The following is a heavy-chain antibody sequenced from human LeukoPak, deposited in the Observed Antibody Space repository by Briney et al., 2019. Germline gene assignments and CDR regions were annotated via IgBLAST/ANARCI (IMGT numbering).Heavy chain of an antibody. Sequence: SETLSLTCTVSGGSISNYYWSWIRQPPGKGLEWIGYIYYSGSTSYNPSLKSRVTISVDTSKNQFSLKLSSVTAADTAVYYCAKSLPTSDAFYIWGQGTMVTVSS. CDR2: IYYSGST. CDR3: AKSLPTSDAFYI. V-gene: IGHV4-59*01. CDR1: GGSISNYY. J-gene: IGHJ3*02. D-gene: IGHD1-1*01.